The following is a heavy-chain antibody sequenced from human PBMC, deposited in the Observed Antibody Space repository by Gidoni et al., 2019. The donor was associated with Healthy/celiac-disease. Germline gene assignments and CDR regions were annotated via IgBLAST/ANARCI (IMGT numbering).Heavy chain of an antibody. D-gene: IGHD5-12*01. J-gene: IGHJ4*02. CDR3: ARGPNRRDGYNYVYFDY. Sequence: QVQLQQWGAGLLKPSETLSLTCAVYGGSFRGYYWSWIRQPPGKGLEWIGEINHSGSTNYNPSLKSRVTISVDTSKNQFSLKLSSVTAADTAVYYCARGPNRRDGYNYVYFDYWGQGTLVTVSS. CDR1: GGSFRGYY. CDR2: INHSGST. V-gene: IGHV4-34*01.